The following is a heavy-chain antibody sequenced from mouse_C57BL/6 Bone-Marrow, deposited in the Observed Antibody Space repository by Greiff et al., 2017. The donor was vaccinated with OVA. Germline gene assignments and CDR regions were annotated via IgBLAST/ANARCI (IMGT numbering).Heavy chain of an antibody. D-gene: IGHD2-3*01. CDR1: GYSFTGYY. J-gene: IGHJ1*03. CDR3: ARRGDGYCVRYFDV. V-gene: IGHV1-42*01. Sequence: EVQLQQSGPELVKPGASVKISCKASGYSFTGYYMNWVKQSPEKSLEWIGEINPSTGGTTYNQKFKAKATLTVDKSSSTAYMQLKSLTSEDSAVYYCARRGDGYCVRYFDVWGTGTTVTVSS. CDR2: INPSTGGT.